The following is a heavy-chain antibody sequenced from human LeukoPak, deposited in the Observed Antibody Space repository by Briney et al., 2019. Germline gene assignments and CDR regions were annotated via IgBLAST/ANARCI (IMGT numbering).Heavy chain of an antibody. Sequence: SEALSLTCTVSGGSISGSTYYWGWIRQSPGKGLEWIGSSYHSGSTYYKPSLKSRVTISVDTSKNQFSLKLSSVTAADTAVYYCARGLPFLRFLEWLSSGPLGSNWFAPWGQGTLVTVSS. CDR2: SYHSGST. D-gene: IGHD3-3*01. V-gene: IGHV4-39*01. J-gene: IGHJ5*02. CDR3: ARGLPFLRFLEWLSSGPLGSNWFAP. CDR1: GGSISGSTYY.